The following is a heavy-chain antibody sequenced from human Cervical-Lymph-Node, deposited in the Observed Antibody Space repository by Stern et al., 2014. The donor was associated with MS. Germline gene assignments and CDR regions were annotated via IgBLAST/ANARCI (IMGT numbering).Heavy chain of an antibody. CDR2: IYTGDSET. D-gene: IGHD6-13*01. V-gene: IGHV5-51*03. J-gene: IGHJ4*02. CDR1: GYSLTNTW. CDR3: ARGRGIALRPDY. Sequence: QLVQSGAELKKPGESLRISCKGSGYSLTNTWIGWVRQMPGKGLEWMGIIYTGDSETRYSQSFQGKVTNSADKSINTAYLQWSSLKASDTAMYYCARGRGIALRPDYWGQGTLVTVSS.